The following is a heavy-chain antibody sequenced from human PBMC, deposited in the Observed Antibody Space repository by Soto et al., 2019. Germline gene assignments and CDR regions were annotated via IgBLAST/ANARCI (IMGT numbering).Heavy chain of an antibody. CDR1: GYTFTSYY. D-gene: IGHD6-13*01. Sequence: ASVKVSCTASGYTFTSYYMHWVRQAPGQGLEWMGIINPSGGSTSYAQKFQGRVTMTRDTSTSTVYMELSSLRSEDTAVYYCARDRVGQQPHNWFDPWGQGTLVTVS. CDR3: ARDRVGQQPHNWFDP. J-gene: IGHJ5*02. V-gene: IGHV1-46*01. CDR2: INPSGGST.